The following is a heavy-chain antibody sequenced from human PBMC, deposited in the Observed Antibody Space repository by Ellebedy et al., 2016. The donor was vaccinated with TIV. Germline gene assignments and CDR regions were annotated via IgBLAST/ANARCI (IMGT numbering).Heavy chain of an antibody. CDR2: ISQSGST. D-gene: IGHD4-17*01. CDR1: GGSININTW. Sequence: MPSETLSLTCDVSGGSININTWWSWVRQPPGKGLEWIGQISQSGSTYYNPSLASRVTITVDTSKNQFSLKLSSVTAADTAIFYCARHSTVTTIGTWGQGALVTVSS. CDR3: ARHSTVTTIGT. J-gene: IGHJ5*02. V-gene: IGHV4-4*02.